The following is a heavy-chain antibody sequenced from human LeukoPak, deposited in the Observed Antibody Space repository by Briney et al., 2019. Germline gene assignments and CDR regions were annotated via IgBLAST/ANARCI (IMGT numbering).Heavy chain of an antibody. V-gene: IGHV1-18*01. J-gene: IGHJ4*02. D-gene: IGHD3-22*01. Sequence: GASVKVSCKASGYTFTSYGISWVRQAPGQGLEWMGWISAYNGNTNYAQKLQGRVTMTTDTSTSTAYMELRSLRSDDTAVYYCARALGGYDSSGYFDYWGRGTLVTVSS. CDR2: ISAYNGNT. CDR3: ARALGGYDSSGYFDY. CDR1: GYTFTSYG.